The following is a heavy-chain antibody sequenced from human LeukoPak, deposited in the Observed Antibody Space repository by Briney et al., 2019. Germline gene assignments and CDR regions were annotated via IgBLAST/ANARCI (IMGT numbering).Heavy chain of an antibody. J-gene: IGHJ4*02. CDR1: GGSVSIGSYY. D-gene: IGHD2-2*02. CDR2: IYDSGST. Sequence: SQTLSLTCTVSGGSVSIGSYYWSWIRQPPGKGLEWIGHIYDSGSTNYNPSLKSRVTISVDTSKNQFCLKLNSVTAADTAVYYCASRYFFSSTSCYTFDYWGQGTLVTVSS. V-gene: IGHV4-61*01. CDR3: ASRYFFSSTSCYTFDY.